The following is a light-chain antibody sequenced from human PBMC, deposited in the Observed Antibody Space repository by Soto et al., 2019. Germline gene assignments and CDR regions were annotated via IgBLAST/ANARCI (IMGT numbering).Light chain of an antibody. J-gene: IGKJ4*01. CDR3: QQANMFPFT. Sequence: DVQVTQSPSSVSAPVGDRVTITCRASQNSGNWLAWYQQKPGKVPQLLIYAASSLQSRVPSRFSGSRSGPLFTLTINSLQPEDSATYYCQQANMFPFTFGGGTKVEI. CDR2: AAS. V-gene: IGKV1-12*02. CDR1: QNSGNW.